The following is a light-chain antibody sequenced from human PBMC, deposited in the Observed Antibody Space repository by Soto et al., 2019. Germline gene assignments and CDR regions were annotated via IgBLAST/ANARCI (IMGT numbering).Light chain of an antibody. CDR3: QETYSTPRT. Sequence: DIRMTQSPSSLSASVGDAVTITCRASQSISSHLNWYQQKPGKAPNLLMYTASNLQSGVPSRFSGSGSGTELTLTISGLQPDEFATYYCQETYSTPRTFGQGTKVDIK. V-gene: IGKV1-39*01. CDR2: TAS. CDR1: QSISSH. J-gene: IGKJ1*01.